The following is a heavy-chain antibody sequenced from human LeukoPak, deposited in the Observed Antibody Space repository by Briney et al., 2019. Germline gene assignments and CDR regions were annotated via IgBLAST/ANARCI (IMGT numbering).Heavy chain of an antibody. CDR3: ARPRYYDFWSGYTNTPGFDY. Sequence: SETLSLTCTVSGGSISSYYWSWIRQPPGKGLEWIGYIYYRGSTNYNPSLKSRVTISVDTSKNQFSLKLSSVTAADTAVYYCARPRYYDFWSGYTNTPGFDYWGQGTLVTVSS. CDR1: GGSISSYY. CDR2: IYYRGST. D-gene: IGHD3-3*01. V-gene: IGHV4-59*08. J-gene: IGHJ4*02.